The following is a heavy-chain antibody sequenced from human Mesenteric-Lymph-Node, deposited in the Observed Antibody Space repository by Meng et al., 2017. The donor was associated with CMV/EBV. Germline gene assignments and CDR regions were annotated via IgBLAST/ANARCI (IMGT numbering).Heavy chain of an antibody. D-gene: IGHD4-17*01. J-gene: IGHJ4*02. V-gene: IGHV3-74*01. CDR3: IRGPYGADSWYDY. Sequence: GGSLRLSCVVSGLTISTYWMHWVRQVPGKGLEWVSRINTDGSNTNYADSVKGRFTISRDNAKSTLYLQMNSLTAEDTAVYYCIRGPYGADSWYDYWGQGTLVTVPQ. CDR1: GLTISTYW. CDR2: INTDGSNT.